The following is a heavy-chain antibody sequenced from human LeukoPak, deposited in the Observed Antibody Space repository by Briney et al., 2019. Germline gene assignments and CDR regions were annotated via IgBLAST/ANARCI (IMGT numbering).Heavy chain of an antibody. D-gene: IGHD1-1*01. CDR2: ISWNSGGI. V-gene: IGHV3-9*01. CDR3: AKDINTGTTGGFDY. CDR1: GFTFSSYW. J-gene: IGHJ4*02. Sequence: GGSLRLSCAASGFTFSSYWMHWVRQAPGKGLEWVSGISWNSGGIGYADSVKGRFTISRDNAKNSLYLQMNSLRAEDTALYYCAKDINTGTTGGFDYWGQGTLVTVSS.